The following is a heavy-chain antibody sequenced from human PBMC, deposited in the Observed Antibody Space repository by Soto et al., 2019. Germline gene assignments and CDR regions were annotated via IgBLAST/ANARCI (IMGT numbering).Heavy chain of an antibody. J-gene: IGHJ4*02. D-gene: IGHD3-10*01. V-gene: IGHV3-74*01. CDR2: IISDGSST. Sequence: EVQLVESGGGLVQPGGSLRLSCAASGFTFSSYWMHWVRQAPGKGLVWVSLIISDGSSTSYADSVKGRFTISRDNAKNTLYLQMNSLRAEDTAVYYCARATLYRGLDVEYWGQGTLVTVSS. CDR3: ARATLYRGLDVEY. CDR1: GFTFSSYW.